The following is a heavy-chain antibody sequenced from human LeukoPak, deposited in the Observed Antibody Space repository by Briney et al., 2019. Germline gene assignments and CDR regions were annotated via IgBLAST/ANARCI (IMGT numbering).Heavy chain of an antibody. V-gene: IGHV4-39*01. CDR1: GGSISSSSYY. D-gene: IGHD2-2*01. Sequence: PSETLSLTCTVSGGSISSSSYYWGWIRQPPGKGLEWIGSIYYSGSTYYNPSLKSRVTISVDTSKNQFSLKLSSVTAADTAVYYCARHHNYLLLVIGYFDYWGQGTLVTVSS. J-gene: IGHJ4*02. CDR3: ARHHNYLLLVIGYFDY. CDR2: IYYSGST.